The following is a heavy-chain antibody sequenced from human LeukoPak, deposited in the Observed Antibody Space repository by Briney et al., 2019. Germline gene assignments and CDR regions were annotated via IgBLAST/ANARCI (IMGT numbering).Heavy chain of an antibody. CDR3: ARGGWVGGSYFY. CDR2: INHSGST. CDR1: GGSFSGYY. J-gene: IGHJ4*02. D-gene: IGHD1-26*01. Sequence: PSETLSLTCAVYGGSFSGYYWSWIRQPPGKGLEWIGEINHSGSTNYNPSLKSRVTISVDTSKNQFSLKLSSVTAADTAVYYCARGGWVGGSYFYWGQGTLVTVSS. V-gene: IGHV4-34*01.